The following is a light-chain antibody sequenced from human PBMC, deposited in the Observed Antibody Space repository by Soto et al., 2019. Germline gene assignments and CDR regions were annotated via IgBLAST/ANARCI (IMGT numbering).Light chain of an antibody. V-gene: IGKV3-20*01. Sequence: EIVLTQSPGTLSLSPGERATLSCRASQSVSSSYLAWYQQKPGQAPRLLIYGASSRATGIPDRFSGSGSGTDFTLTISRLEPEVFAVYYCQQYGSSPRFTFGPGTKGDIK. CDR3: QQYGSSPRFT. CDR2: GAS. J-gene: IGKJ3*01. CDR1: QSVSSSY.